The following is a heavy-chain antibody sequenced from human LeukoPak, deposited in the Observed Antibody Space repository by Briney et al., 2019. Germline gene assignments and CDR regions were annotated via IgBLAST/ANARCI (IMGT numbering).Heavy chain of an antibody. CDR2: IIPIFGTA. V-gene: IGHV1-69*01. J-gene: IGHJ5*02. CDR3: AREGHAYCSGGSCYFNWFDP. Sequence: SVKVSCKASGGTFSSYAISWVRQAPGQGLEWMGGIIPIFGTANYAQKFQGRVTITADESTSTPYMELSSLRSEDTAVYYCAREGHAYCSGGSCYFNWFDPWGQGTLVTVSS. CDR1: GGTFSSYA. D-gene: IGHD2-15*01.